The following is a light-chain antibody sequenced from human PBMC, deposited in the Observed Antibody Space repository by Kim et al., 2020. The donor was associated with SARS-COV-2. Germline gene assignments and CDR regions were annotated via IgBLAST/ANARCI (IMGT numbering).Light chain of an antibody. J-gene: IGKJ5*01. CDR1: RGISTW. V-gene: IGKV1-12*01. CDR2: GAS. CDR3: QQGNSFST. Sequence: SAAVGDRVVMTCRASRGISTWLNWYQQRPGQAPKLLISGASNLHSGVLSRFSGSESGTNFTLTISSLQPEDFATYYCQQGNSFSTFGQGTRLEIK.